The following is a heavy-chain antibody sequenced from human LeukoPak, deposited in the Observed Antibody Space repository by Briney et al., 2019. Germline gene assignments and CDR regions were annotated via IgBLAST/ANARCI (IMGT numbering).Heavy chain of an antibody. CDR3: ARDIGMGQQLEYFDY. CDR1: GFTFSSYS. D-gene: IGHD6-13*01. Sequence: PGGSLRLSCAASGFTFSSYSMNWVRQAPGKGLEWVSSISGSSSYIYYADSVKGRFTISRDNAKNSLYLQMNSLRAEDTAVYYCARDIGMGQQLEYFDYWGQGTLVAVSS. V-gene: IGHV3-21*01. CDR2: ISGSSSYI. J-gene: IGHJ4*02.